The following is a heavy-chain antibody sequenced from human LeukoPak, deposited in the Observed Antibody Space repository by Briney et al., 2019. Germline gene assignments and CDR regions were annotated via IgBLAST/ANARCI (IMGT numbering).Heavy chain of an antibody. CDR3: ARIVVVPAATPGRYFYYGMDV. V-gene: IGHV6-1*01. D-gene: IGHD2-2*02. CDR1: GDSVSSNSAA. CDR2: TYYRSKWYN. J-gene: IGHJ6*04. Sequence: SQTLSLTCAISGDSVSSNSAAWNWIRQSPSRGLEWLGRTYYRSKWYNDYAVSVKSRITINPDTSKNQFSLQLNSVTPEDTAEYYCARIVVVPAATPGRYFYYGMDVWGKGATVTVSS.